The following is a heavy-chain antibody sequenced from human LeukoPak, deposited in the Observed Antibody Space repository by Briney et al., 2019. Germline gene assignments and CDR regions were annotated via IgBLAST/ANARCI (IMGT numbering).Heavy chain of an antibody. Sequence: PGGSLRLSCAASGFTFSSYSMNWVRQAPGKGLEWVSSISSSSSYIYYADSVRGRFTISRDNAKNSLYLQMNSLRAEDTAVYYCAREIVVVPAAIEAINYGMDVWGQGTTVTVS. CDR1: GFTFSSYS. CDR2: ISSSSSYI. J-gene: IGHJ6*02. D-gene: IGHD2-2*01. V-gene: IGHV3-21*01. CDR3: AREIVVVPAAIEAINYGMDV.